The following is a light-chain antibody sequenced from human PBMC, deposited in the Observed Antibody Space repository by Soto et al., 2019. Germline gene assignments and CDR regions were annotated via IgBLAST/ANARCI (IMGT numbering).Light chain of an antibody. Sequence: EIVLTQSPATLSLSPGERATLSCRASRSFASSYLAWYQQKPGQAPRLLFYGASSRVTGIPGRLSASGSGADFTLTISRLEPEDFAVYFCQQYGPSLTFGQGTRLEIK. CDR3: QQYGPSLT. V-gene: IGKV3-20*01. CDR2: GAS. J-gene: IGKJ5*01. CDR1: RSFASSY.